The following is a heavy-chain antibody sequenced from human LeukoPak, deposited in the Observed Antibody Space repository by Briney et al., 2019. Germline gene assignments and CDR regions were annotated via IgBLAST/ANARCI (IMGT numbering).Heavy chain of an antibody. Sequence: ASVTVSCKASGYIFTGYYIHWVRQAPGQGLEWMGWINPNTGGTNYAQDFQGRVTMTRDTSISTAYMELNSLRSDDTAVYYCARGYCSGGSCPYDYWGQGTLVTVSS. D-gene: IGHD2-15*01. J-gene: IGHJ4*02. CDR2: INPNTGGT. CDR3: ARGYCSGGSCPYDY. V-gene: IGHV1-2*02. CDR1: GYIFTGYY.